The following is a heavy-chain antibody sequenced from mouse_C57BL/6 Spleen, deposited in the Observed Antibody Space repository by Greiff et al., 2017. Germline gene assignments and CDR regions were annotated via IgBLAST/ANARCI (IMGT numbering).Heavy chain of an antibody. V-gene: IGHV1-53*01. Sequence: VQLQQPGTELVKPGASVKLSCKASGYTFTSYWMHWVKQRPGQGLEWIGNINPSNGGTNYNEKFKSKATLTVDKSSSTAYMQLSSLTSEDSAVCYGARGSSYLTYWYFEDWGTGTTVTVSS. CDR2: INPSNGGT. D-gene: IGHD1-1*01. CDR1: GYTFTSYW. J-gene: IGHJ1*03. CDR3: ARGSSYLTYWYFED.